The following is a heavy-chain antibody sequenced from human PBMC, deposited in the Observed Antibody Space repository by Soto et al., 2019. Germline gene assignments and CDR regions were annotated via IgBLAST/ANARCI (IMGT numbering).Heavy chain of an antibody. Sequence: DVQLVESGGGLVQPGGSLRLSCAAYGLTVRTSYIHWVRQTPRKGLEWVSVIYSDGNTYYPDSLRGRFTISRDNSKNIVHLQMNSLRVEDTAVYYCTRGASGRYPNILDFWGQGTLVTVSS. CDR1: GLTVRTSY. CDR3: TRGASGRYPNILDF. D-gene: IGHD1-26*01. V-gene: IGHV3-66*01. J-gene: IGHJ4*02. CDR2: IYSDGNT.